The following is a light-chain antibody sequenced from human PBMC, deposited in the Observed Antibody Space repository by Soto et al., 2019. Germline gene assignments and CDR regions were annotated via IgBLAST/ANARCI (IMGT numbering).Light chain of an antibody. Sequence: QTVVTQEPSFSVSPGGTVTLTCGLSSGSVSTSYYPSWYQQTPGQAPRTLIYSTNTRSSGVPDRFSGSILGNNAALTITGVQADDAYDYCWLLYMGSGIWVFGGGTKLTVL. CDR2: STN. J-gene: IGLJ3*02. V-gene: IGLV8-61*01. CDR1: SGSVSTSYY. CDR3: LLYMGSGIWV.